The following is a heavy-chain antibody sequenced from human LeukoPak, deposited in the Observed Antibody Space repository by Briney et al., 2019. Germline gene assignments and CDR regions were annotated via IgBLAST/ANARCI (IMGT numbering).Heavy chain of an antibody. CDR2: IKQDGSEK. J-gene: IGHJ6*03. V-gene: IGHV3-7*01. D-gene: IGHD3-10*01. Sequence: PGGSLRLSCAASGFTFSSYWMSWVRQAPGKGLEWVANIKQDGSEKYYVDSVKGRFTISRDNAKNSLYLQMNSLRAEDTAVYYCARSGWFGEWGYYYYYYMDVWGKGTTVTISS. CDR3: ARSGWFGEWGYYYYYYMDV. CDR1: GFTFSSYW.